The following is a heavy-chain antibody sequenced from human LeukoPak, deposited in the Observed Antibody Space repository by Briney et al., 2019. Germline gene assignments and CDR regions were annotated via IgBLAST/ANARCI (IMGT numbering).Heavy chain of an antibody. D-gene: IGHD2-15*01. CDR1: GYTFTGFY. Sequence: ASVKVSCKASGYTFTGFYMHWVRQAPGQGLEWMGWINPNSGGTNYAQKFQGRVTMTRDTSISTAYMELSRLRSDDTAVYYCARDLGYCSGGSCPDYYGMDVWGRGTTVTVSS. CDR2: INPNSGGT. J-gene: IGHJ6*02. V-gene: IGHV1-2*02. CDR3: ARDLGYCSGGSCPDYYGMDV.